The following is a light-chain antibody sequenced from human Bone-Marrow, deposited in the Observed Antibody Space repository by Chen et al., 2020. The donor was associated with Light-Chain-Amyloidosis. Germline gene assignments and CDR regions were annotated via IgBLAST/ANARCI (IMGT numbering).Light chain of an antibody. V-gene: IGLV2-14*01. CDR3: SSYTITNTLV. CDR2: EVT. Sequence: QSALTPPDSVSGSPGQSITISCTGTSSDVGGDNHVSWYQQHPDKAPKLMIDEVTNRPSWVPDRCSGSKSDNTASLTISGLQTEDEADYFCSSYTITNTLVFGSGTRVTVL. J-gene: IGLJ1*01. CDR1: SSDVGGDNH.